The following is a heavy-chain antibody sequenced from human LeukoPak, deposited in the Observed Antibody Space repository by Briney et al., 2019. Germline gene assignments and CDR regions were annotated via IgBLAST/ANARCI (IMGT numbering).Heavy chain of an antibody. CDR3: ARDFGWLKTFDY. V-gene: IGHV3-30-3*01. D-gene: IGHD5-12*01. Sequence: GGSLRLSCAASGFTFSRYALHWVRQAPGKGLEWVAIISYDGSDKEYEDTVKGGVTITRDNSKNTPFLQMNSLRTEDTAVYYCARDFGWLKTFDYWGLGTLVTVSS. J-gene: IGHJ4*02. CDR2: ISYDGSDK. CDR1: GFTFSRYA.